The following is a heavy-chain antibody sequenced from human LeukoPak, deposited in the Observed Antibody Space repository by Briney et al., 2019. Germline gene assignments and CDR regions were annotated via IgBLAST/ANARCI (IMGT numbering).Heavy chain of an antibody. Sequence: GGSLRLSCAASGFTFSSYSMNWVRQAPGKGLEWVSSISSSSSYIYYADSVKGRFTISRDNSKNTLYPQMNSLRAEDTAVYYCARDYYDSSGYYYVYWGQGTLVTVSS. V-gene: IGHV3-21*01. J-gene: IGHJ4*02. CDR2: ISSSSSYI. D-gene: IGHD3-22*01. CDR3: ARDYYDSSGYYYVY. CDR1: GFTFSSYS.